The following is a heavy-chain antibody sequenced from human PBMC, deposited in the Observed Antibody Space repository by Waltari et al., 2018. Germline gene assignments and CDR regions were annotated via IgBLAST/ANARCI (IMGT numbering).Heavy chain of an antibody. D-gene: IGHD3-10*01. CDR3: ARDTSGTKGALDY. V-gene: IGHV3-66*01. Sequence: EVQLVESGGGWVQPGGSLRLSCAASGFTVSSTYMSWVRQAPGKGLEWVSVIYIGGRTDYADSVKGRFTSSRDNSKNMLYLQMDSLRAEDTAVYYCARDTSGTKGALDYWGQGTLVTVSS. J-gene: IGHJ4*02. CDR1: GFTVSSTY. CDR2: IYIGGRT.